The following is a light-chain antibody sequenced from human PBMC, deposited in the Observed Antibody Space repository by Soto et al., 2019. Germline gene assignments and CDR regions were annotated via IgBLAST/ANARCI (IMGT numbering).Light chain of an antibody. V-gene: IGLV2-23*02. CDR2: EVS. Sequence: QSALTQPASVSGSPGQSITISCTGTSSDVGSYNLVSWYQQHPGKAPKLMIYEVSKRPSGVSNRFSGSKSGNTASLTISGLQAEDVAYYYCCSYAGSSTYVFGTGTKLTVL. CDR1: SSDVGSYNL. CDR3: CSYAGSSTYV. J-gene: IGLJ1*01.